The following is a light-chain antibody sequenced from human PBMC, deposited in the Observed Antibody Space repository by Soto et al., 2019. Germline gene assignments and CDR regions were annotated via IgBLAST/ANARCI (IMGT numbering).Light chain of an antibody. J-gene: IGLJ1*01. V-gene: IGLV1-40*01. Sequence: QSVLTQPPSVSGAPGQRVTISCTGSSSNIGAGYDVHWYQQLPGTAPKLLIYGNNNRTSGVPDRFSGSKSGTSAALDVTGLRAEDEADYYCQSYATGLSVLYVFGTGTKLTVL. CDR2: GNN. CDR3: QSYATGLSVLYV. CDR1: SSNIGAGYD.